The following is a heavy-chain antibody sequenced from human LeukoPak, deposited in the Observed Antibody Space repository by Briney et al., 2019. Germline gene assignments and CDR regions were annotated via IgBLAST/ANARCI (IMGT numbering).Heavy chain of an antibody. CDR2: IYSGGST. J-gene: IGHJ4*02. CDR1: GFTVSSNY. CDR3: AKVQVDYYDSSGDFDY. V-gene: IGHV3-53*01. Sequence: PGGSLRLSCAASGFTVSSNYMSRVRQAPGKGLEWVSVIYSGGSTCYADSVKGRFTISRHNSKNTLYLQMNSLRAEDTAVYYCAKVQVDYYDSSGDFDYWGQGTLVTVSS. D-gene: IGHD3-22*01.